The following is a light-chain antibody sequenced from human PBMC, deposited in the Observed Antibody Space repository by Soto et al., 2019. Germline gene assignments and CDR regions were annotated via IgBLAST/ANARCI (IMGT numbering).Light chain of an antibody. Sequence: QSALTQPASVSGSPGQSITISCTGTSSDVGGYNYVSWYQQHPGKAPKLMIYDVSNRPSGVSNRFSGSKSGNTASLTISGFQAEDEAFYHCSSYTSSILFGGGTQLTVL. J-gene: IGLJ2*01. V-gene: IGLV2-14*01. CDR1: SSDVGGYNY. CDR2: DVS. CDR3: SSYTSSIL.